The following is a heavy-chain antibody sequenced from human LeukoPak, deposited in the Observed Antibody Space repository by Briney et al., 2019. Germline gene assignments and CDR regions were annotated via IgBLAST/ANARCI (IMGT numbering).Heavy chain of an antibody. Sequence: GASVKVSCKASGGTFSSYAISWVRQAPGQGLEWMGGIIPIFGTANYAQKFQGRVTITADESTSTAYMELNSLRSEDTAVYYCARGGSHHRSYCSSTSCPFDYWGQGTLVTVSS. V-gene: IGHV1-69*13. D-gene: IGHD2-2*01. CDR1: GGTFSSYA. J-gene: IGHJ4*02. CDR2: IIPIFGTA. CDR3: ARGGSHHRSYCSSTSCPFDY.